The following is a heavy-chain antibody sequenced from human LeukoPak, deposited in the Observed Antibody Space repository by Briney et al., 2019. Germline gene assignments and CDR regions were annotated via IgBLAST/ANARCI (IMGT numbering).Heavy chain of an antibody. CDR2: ISRSTSYI. V-gene: IGHV3-21*01. CDR3: ARDLGQYYDTSDNWFDP. Sequence: GGSLRLSCAASGFTFSSHSMNWVRQAPGKGLEWVSSISRSTSYIYYADSVKGRFTISRDNAKNSLYLQMNSLRAEDTAVYYCARDLGQYYDTSDNWFDPWGQGTLVTVSS. J-gene: IGHJ5*02. CDR1: GFTFSSHS. D-gene: IGHD3-22*01.